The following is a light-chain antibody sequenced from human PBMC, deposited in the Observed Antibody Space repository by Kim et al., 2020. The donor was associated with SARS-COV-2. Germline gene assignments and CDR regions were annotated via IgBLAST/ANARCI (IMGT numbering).Light chain of an antibody. CDR1: RSVSSSY. V-gene: IGKV3-20*01. CDR3: QQYGSSPYT. J-gene: IGKJ2*01. Sequence: EIVLTQSPGTMCLSPGERATLSCRASRSVSSSYLAWYQQKPGQAPRLLIYGASSRATGISDRFSGSGSGTDFTLTISRLKPEDFVVYYCQQYGSSPYTFGQETKLEI. CDR2: GAS.